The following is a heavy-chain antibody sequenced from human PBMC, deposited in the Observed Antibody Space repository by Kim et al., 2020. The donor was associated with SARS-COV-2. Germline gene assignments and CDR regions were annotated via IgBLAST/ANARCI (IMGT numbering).Heavy chain of an antibody. Sequence: TYYNPSLKSRVTIAVDTSKNQFSLKLSSVTAADTAVYYCARDGYSWFDPWGQGTLVTVSS. CDR2: T. V-gene: IGHV4-30-2*04. J-gene: IGHJ5*02. D-gene: IGHD1-1*01. CDR3: ARDGYSWFDP.